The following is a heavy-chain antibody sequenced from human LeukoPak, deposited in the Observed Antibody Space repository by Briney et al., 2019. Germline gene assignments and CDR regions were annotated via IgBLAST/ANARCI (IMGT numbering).Heavy chain of an antibody. CDR1: GYTFTSYG. Sequence: GASVKVSCKASGYTFTSYGISWVRQAPGQGLEWMGWISACNGNTNYAQRLQGRVTMTTDTSTSTAYMELRSLRSDDTAVYYCATRMVRGVIPSLYYYGMDVWGQGTTVTVSS. D-gene: IGHD3-10*01. V-gene: IGHV1-18*01. J-gene: IGHJ6*02. CDR2: ISACNGNT. CDR3: ATRMVRGVIPSLYYYGMDV.